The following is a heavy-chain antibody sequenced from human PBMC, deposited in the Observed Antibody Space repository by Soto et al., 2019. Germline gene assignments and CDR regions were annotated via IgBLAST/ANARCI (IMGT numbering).Heavy chain of an antibody. Sequence: GGSLRLSCAASGFSISNAWINWFGQAPGKGLEWVGRIKGKTAGGTTDYATPVKGSFTISVDDSKDTVYLQMNSRKSEDTGVYYCTGVGSSKWEGMAVWGQGTTVTVSS. J-gene: IGHJ6*02. CDR3: TGVGSSKWEGMAV. CDR1: GFSISNAW. CDR2: IKGKTAGGTT. V-gene: IGHV3-15*07. D-gene: IGHD3-3*01.